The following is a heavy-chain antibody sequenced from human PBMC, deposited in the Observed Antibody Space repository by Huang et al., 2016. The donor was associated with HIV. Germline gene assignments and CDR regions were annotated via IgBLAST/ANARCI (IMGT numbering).Heavy chain of an antibody. V-gene: IGHV1-24*01. D-gene: IGHD2-21*01. Sequence: QVQLVQSGAEVKKPGASVKVSCKVSGYTLTELSIHWVRQAPGKGLEWMGGCAPEDGETSDAQNFQCRVTMTEDTSTDTAYMELHSLRPEDTAGYYCAAGYDTYYDIWGQGTMVIASS. CDR3: AAGYDTYYDI. CDR2: CAPEDGET. CDR1: GYTLTELS. J-gene: IGHJ3*02.